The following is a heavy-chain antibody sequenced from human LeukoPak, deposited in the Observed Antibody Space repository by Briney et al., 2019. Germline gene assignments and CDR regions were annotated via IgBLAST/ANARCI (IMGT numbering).Heavy chain of an antibody. CDR1: GVTFSSYA. CDR2: ISGSGSST. D-gene: IGHD6-6*01. CDR3: AKVSGIPARPGFFDY. Sequence: PGGSLRLSCAASGVTFSSYAMGWVRQAPGKGPEWVSAISGSGSSTYYADSVKGRFTISRDNSKNTLYLQINSLRAEDTAEYYCAKVSGIPARPGFFDYWGQGTLVTVSS. V-gene: IGHV3-23*01. J-gene: IGHJ4*02.